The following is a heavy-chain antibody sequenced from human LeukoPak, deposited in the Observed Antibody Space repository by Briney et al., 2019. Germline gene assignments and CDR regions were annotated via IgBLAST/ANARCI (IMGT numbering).Heavy chain of an antibody. Sequence: GGSLSLSCAASGFTFKNYALSWVRQAPGKGLEWVSVISGSGGTTYYADSVKGRFTISRDNSKNTVSLQMNSLRAGDTAVYYCARQAYTTMAYIDYWGQGTLVTVSS. CDR3: ARQAYTTMAYIDY. D-gene: IGHD5-18*01. CDR1: GFTFKNYA. CDR2: ISGSGGTT. J-gene: IGHJ4*02. V-gene: IGHV3-23*01.